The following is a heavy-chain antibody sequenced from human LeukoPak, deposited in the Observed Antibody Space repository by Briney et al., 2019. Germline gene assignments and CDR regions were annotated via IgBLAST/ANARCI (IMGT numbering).Heavy chain of an antibody. V-gene: IGHV3-7*03. Sequence: GGSLRLSCAASGFTFSSYWMTWVRQAPGKGLEWVANIKQDGSKKNYVDSVKGRFTISRDNAKNSLYLQMNSLRAEDTAVYYCAKTSGGNYWGQGTLVSVSS. CDR2: IKQDGSKK. CDR1: GFTFSSYW. J-gene: IGHJ4*02. CDR3: AKTSGGNY. D-gene: IGHD2-15*01.